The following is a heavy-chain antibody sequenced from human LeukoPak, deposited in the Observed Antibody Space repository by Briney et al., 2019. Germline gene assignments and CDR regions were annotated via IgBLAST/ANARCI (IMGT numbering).Heavy chain of an antibody. CDR3: ASLSRGYSYGRDY. V-gene: IGHV3-7*01. CDR2: IKEDGSEK. CDR1: GFTVSSNY. J-gene: IGHJ4*02. D-gene: IGHD5-18*01. Sequence: GGSLRLSCAASGFTVSSNYMSWVRQAPGKGLEWVANIKEDGSEKYYVDSVKGRFTISRDNAKNSLYLQMNSLRAEDTAMYYCASLSRGYSYGRDYWGQGTLVTVSS.